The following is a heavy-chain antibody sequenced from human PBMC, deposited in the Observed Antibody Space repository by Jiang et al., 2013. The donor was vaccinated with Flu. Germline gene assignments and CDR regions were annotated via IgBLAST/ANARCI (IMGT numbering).Heavy chain of an antibody. Sequence: LLKPSETLSLTCTVSGGSISSYYWSWIRXPPGKGLEWIGYIYYSGSTNYNPSLKSRVTISVDTSKNQFSLKLSSVTAADTAVYYCARGPRRGYSGYDFDYYYGMDVWGQGTTVTVSS. D-gene: IGHD5-12*01. V-gene: IGHV4-59*12. J-gene: IGHJ6*02. CDR2: IYYSGST. CDR1: GGSISSYY. CDR3: ARGPRRGYSGYDFDYYYGMDV.